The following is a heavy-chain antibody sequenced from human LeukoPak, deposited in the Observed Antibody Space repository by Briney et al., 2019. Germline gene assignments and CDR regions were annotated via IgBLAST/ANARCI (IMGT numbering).Heavy chain of an antibody. CDR3: ARFSTMIVVVHYYFDY. CDR2: IYYSGST. Sequence: SETLSLTCTVSGYSISSGYYWGWIRQPPGKGLEWIGSIYYSGSTYYNPSLKSRVTISVDTSKNQFSLKLSSVTAADTAVYYCARFSTMIVVVHYYFDYWGQGTLVTVSS. V-gene: IGHV4-38-2*02. CDR1: GYSISSGYY. D-gene: IGHD3-22*01. J-gene: IGHJ4*02.